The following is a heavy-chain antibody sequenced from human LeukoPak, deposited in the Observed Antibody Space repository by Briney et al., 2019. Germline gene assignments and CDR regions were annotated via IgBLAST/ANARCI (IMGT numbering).Heavy chain of an antibody. CDR2: ISSSSSYI. CDR1: GFTFSSYS. J-gene: IGHJ3*02. Sequence: GGSLRLSCAASGFTFSSYSMNWVRQAPGKGLEWVSSISSSSSYIYYADSVKGRFTISRDNAKNSLYLQMNSLRDEDTAVYYCARGGGRSYSDAFDIWGQGTVVTVSS. D-gene: IGHD1-26*01. CDR3: ARGGGRSYSDAFDI. V-gene: IGHV3-21*01.